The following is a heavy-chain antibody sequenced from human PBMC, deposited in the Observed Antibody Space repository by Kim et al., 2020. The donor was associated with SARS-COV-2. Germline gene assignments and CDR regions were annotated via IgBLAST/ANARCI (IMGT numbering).Heavy chain of an antibody. V-gene: IGHV1-3*01. J-gene: IGHJ4*02. D-gene: IGHD1-1*01. Sequence: QKFPGRVPITRDTSASTVYMELSSLGSEDTAVYYCARDGTTRNGGYYFDYWGQGALVTVSS. CDR3: ARDGTTRNGGYYFDY.